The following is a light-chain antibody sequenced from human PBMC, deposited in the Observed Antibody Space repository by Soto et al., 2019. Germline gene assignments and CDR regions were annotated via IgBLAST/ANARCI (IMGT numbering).Light chain of an antibody. Sequence: EIVLAQSPGTLSLSPGERATLSCRASQSVDNTYLAWYQLKPGQAPRLLIYGASSRATGVTDRFSGSGSGTDFTLTISRLESVDAALYFCHQYGSSLWTLGQGTKV. V-gene: IGKV3-20*01. CDR3: HQYGSSLWT. J-gene: IGKJ1*01. CDR1: QSVDNTY. CDR2: GAS.